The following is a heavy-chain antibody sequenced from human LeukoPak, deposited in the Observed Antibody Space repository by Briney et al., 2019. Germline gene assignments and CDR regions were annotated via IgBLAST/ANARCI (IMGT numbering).Heavy chain of an antibody. CDR1: GFTFSSYG. CDR2: ISYDGSNK. Sequence: PGGSLRLSCAASGFTFSSYGMPWVRRAPGRGLGWVAVISYDGSNKYYADSVKGRFTISRDNSKNTLYLQMNSLRAEDTAVYYCAKESYYYDSSDPGWYFDYWGQGTLVTVSS. D-gene: IGHD3-22*01. J-gene: IGHJ4*02. CDR3: AKESYYYDSSDPGWYFDY. V-gene: IGHV3-30*18.